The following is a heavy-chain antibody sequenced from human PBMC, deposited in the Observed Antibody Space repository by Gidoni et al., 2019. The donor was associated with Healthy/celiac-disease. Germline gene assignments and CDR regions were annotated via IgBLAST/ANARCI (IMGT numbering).Heavy chain of an antibody. CDR1: GWSFSGYY. D-gene: IGHD3-3*01. J-gene: IGHJ4*02. V-gene: IGHV4-34*01. Sequence: QVQLQQWGAGLLKPSETLSLTCAVYGWSFSGYYWSWIRQPPGKGLEWIGEINHSGSTNYNPSLKSRVTISVDTSKNQFSLKLSSVTAADTAVYYCARLAGLGGYYTNGFDYWGQGTLVTVSS. CDR3: ARLAGLGGYYTNGFDY. CDR2: INHSGST.